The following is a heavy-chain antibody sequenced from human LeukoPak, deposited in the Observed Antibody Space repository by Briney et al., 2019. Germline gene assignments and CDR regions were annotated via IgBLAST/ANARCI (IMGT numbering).Heavy chain of an antibody. Sequence: ASVKVSCKASGYTFTDNYTNWVRQVPGQGLEWMGWINPNSGGTNYAQKFQGRVTMSRDTSINTAYMELSSLRSDDTAVYYCARSKMSDYWGQGTLVTVPS. CDR1: GYTFTDNY. V-gene: IGHV1-2*02. CDR2: INPNSGGT. CDR3: ARSKMSDY. D-gene: IGHD5-24*01. J-gene: IGHJ4*02.